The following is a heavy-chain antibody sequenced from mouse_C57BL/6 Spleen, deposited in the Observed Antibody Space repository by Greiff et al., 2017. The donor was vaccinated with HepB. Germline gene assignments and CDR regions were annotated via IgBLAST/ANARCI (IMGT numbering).Heavy chain of an antibody. CDR2: ISSGSSTI. CDR1: GFTFSDYG. V-gene: IGHV5-17*01. J-gene: IGHJ4*01. Sequence: EVQLVESGGGLVKPGGSLKLSCAASGFTFSDYGMHWVRQPPEKGLEWVAYISSGSSTIYYADTVKGRFTISRDNAKNTLFLQMTSLRSEDTAMYYCARIELGYAMDYWGQGTSVTVSS. CDR3: ARIELGYAMDY. D-gene: IGHD4-1*01.